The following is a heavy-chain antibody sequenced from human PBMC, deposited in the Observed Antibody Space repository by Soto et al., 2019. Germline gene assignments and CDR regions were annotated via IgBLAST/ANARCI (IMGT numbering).Heavy chain of an antibody. CDR2: IYYSGST. D-gene: IGHD2-2*01. J-gene: IGHJ6*02. V-gene: IGHV4-31*03. CDR3: AREGAGYCSSTSCDTYYYYGMDV. Sequence: QVQLQESGPGLVKPSQTLSLTCTVSGGSISSGGYYWSWIRQHPGKGLEWIGYIYYSGSTYYNPSLKSRVTLSVDTSKNQFSLKLSSVTAADTAVYYCAREGAGYCSSTSCDTYYYYGMDVWGQGTTVTVSS. CDR1: GGSISSGGYY.